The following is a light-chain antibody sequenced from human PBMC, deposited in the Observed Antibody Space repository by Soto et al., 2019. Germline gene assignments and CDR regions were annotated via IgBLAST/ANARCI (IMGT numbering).Light chain of an antibody. CDR2: RAS. J-gene: IGKJ1*01. CDR3: KQYHSWT. CDR1: QSIRDS. Sequence: DIQMTQSPSTLAAFLGDRVTITCRANQSIRDSMAWYQQRPGKAPKLLIYRASSLESGVPSRFSGSGSGTAFILTISSLQPDDFATYYCKQYHSWTFGQGTKVDIK. V-gene: IGKV1-5*03.